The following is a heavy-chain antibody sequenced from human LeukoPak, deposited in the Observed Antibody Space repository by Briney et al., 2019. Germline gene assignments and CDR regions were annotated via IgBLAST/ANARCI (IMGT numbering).Heavy chain of an antibody. CDR1: GGSISSYY. CDR2: IYYSGST. V-gene: IGHV4-59*12. J-gene: IGHJ5*02. D-gene: IGHD6-6*01. CDR3: ARCGPYSSSSNWFDP. Sequence: WETLSLTCTVSGGSISSYYWSWIRQPPGKGLEWIGYIYYSGSTNYNPSLKSRVTISVDTSKNQFSLKLSSVTAADTAVYYCARCGPYSSSSNWFDPWGQGTLVTVSS.